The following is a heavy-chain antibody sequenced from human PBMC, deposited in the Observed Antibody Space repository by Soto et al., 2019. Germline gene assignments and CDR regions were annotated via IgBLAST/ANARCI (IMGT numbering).Heavy chain of an antibody. CDR3: AREIVPAALGGYYYYYYGMDV. CDR2: IYTSGST. J-gene: IGHJ6*02. D-gene: IGHD2-2*01. Sequence: SETLSLTCTVSGGSISSYYWSWIRQPAGKGLEWIGRIYTSGSTNYNPSLKSRVTMSVDTSKNQFSLRLSSVTAADTAVYYCAREIVPAALGGYYYYYYGMDVWGQGTTVTVSS. CDR1: GGSISSYY. V-gene: IGHV4-4*07.